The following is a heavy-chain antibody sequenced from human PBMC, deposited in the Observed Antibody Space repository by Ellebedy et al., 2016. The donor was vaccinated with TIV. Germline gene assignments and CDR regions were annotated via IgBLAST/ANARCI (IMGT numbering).Heavy chain of an antibody. V-gene: IGHV4-39*01. D-gene: IGHD3-10*01. Sequence: MPSETLSLTCTVSGASISSNTFYWGWIRQPPGKRLERIGSINSGGNTYYNPSLKSRVAIFVDTSRNQFSLRLSSATAADTAVYYCARHLTNMVQGVIIWFDPWGRGTLVTVSS. CDR3: ARHLTNMVQGVIIWFDP. CDR1: GASISSNTFY. J-gene: IGHJ5*02. CDR2: INSGGNT.